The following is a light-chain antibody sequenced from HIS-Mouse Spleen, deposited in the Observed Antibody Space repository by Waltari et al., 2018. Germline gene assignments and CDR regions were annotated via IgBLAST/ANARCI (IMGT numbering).Light chain of an antibody. CDR3: QSYDSSLV. CDR2: GNS. Sequence: QSVLTQPPSASGTPGQRVTISCSGSSSNIGSNYVYWYQQLPGTAPKLLIYGNSNRPSGVPDRFSGSKSGTSASLAITGLQAEDEADYYCQSYDSSLVFGGGTKLTVL. V-gene: IGLV1-40*01. J-gene: IGLJ2*01. CDR1: SSNIGSNY.